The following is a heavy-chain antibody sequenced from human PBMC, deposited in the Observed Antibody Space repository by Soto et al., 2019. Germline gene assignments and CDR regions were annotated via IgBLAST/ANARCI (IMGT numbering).Heavy chain of an antibody. D-gene: IGHD6-19*01. CDR3: ARSPRKQWLVYDY. V-gene: IGHV3-33*01. CDR2: IWYDGSNK. CDR1: GFTFSSYG. Sequence: QVQLVESGGGVVQPGRSLRLSCAASGFTFSSYGMHWVRQAPGKGLEWVAVIWYDGSNKYYADSVKGRFTISRDNSKNTLYLQMNSLRAEDTAVYYCARSPRKQWLVYDYWGQGTLVTVSS. J-gene: IGHJ4*02.